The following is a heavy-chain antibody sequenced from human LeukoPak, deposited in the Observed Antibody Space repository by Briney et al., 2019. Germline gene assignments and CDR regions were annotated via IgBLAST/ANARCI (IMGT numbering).Heavy chain of an antibody. CDR2: ISWNSGYI. Sequence: GGSLRLSCAASGFTFDNYDMHWVRQAPGKGLEWVSGISWNSGYIGYADSVKGRFTISRDNARNSLYLQMNSLRADDTAFYYCVIYVFSIFVVGFDNWGERTLVILSS. J-gene: IGHJ4*02. D-gene: IGHD3-3*01. CDR1: GFTFDNYD. CDR3: VIYVFSIFVVGFDN. V-gene: IGHV3-9*01.